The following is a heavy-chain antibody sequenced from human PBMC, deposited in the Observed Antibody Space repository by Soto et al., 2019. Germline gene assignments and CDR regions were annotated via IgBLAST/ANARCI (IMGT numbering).Heavy chain of an antibody. CDR3: AKDRVLMVYAMRPHDAFDI. D-gene: IGHD2-8*01. Sequence: PGGSLILSCAASGFTFRSYAMSWVRQAPGKGLEWVSAISGSGGSTYYADSVKGRFTISRDNSKNTLYLQMNSLRAEDTAVYYCAKDRVLMVYAMRPHDAFDIWGQGTMVTVS. V-gene: IGHV3-23*01. CDR2: ISGSGGST. J-gene: IGHJ3*02. CDR1: GFTFRSYA.